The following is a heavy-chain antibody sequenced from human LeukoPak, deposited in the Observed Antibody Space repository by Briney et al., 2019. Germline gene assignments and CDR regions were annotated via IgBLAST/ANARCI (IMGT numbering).Heavy chain of an antibody. CDR3: ARDGWYYYDSSGYWGYYFDY. Sequence: ASVKVSCKASGYTFTGYYMHWVRQAPGQGLEWMGWINPNSGGTNYAQKFQGRVTMTRDTSISTAYMELSRLGSDDTAVYYCARDGWYYYDSSGYWGYYFDYWGQGTLVTVSS. D-gene: IGHD3-22*01. J-gene: IGHJ4*02. V-gene: IGHV1-2*02. CDR1: GYTFTGYY. CDR2: INPNSGGT.